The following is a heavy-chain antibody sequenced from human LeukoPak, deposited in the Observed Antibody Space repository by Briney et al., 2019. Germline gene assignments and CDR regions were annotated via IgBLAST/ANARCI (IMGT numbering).Heavy chain of an antibody. CDR2: IKQDGSEK. Sequence: GGSLRLSCAASGFTFSSYWMSWVRQAPGKGLEWVANIKQDGSEKYYVDSVKGRFTISRDNAKNSLYLQMNSLRAEDTAVYYCARNREVPAVRGYFDYWGQGTLVTVSS. J-gene: IGHJ4*02. V-gene: IGHV3-7*01. CDR3: ARNREVPAVRGYFDY. CDR1: GFTFSSYW. D-gene: IGHD2-2*01.